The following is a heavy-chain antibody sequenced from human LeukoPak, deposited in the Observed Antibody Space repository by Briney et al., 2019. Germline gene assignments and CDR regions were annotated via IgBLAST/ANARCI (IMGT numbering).Heavy chain of an antibody. CDR1: GGSISSYY. D-gene: IGHD5-18*01. CDR3: ARGRGRVDTAMVGY. V-gene: IGHV4-59*01. CDR2: IYYSGST. Sequence: SETLSLTCTVSGGSISSYYWSWIRQPPGKGLEWIGYIYYSGSTDYNPSLKSRVTISVDTSKNQFSLKLSSVTAADTAVYYCARGRGRVDTAMVGYWGQGTLVTVSS. J-gene: IGHJ4*02.